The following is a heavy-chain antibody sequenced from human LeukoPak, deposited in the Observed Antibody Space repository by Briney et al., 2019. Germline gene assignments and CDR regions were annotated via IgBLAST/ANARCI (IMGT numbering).Heavy chain of an antibody. CDR1: GFTFSSYA. J-gene: IGHJ6*02. V-gene: IGHV3-23*01. Sequence: GGSLRLSCAASGFTFSSYAMSWVRQAPGKGLEWVSAISGSGGSTYYADSVRGRFTISRDNSKNTLYLQMNSLRAEDTAVYYCAKAPTGNYYYGMDVWGQGTTVTVSS. D-gene: IGHD1-14*01. CDR3: AKAPTGNYYYGMDV. CDR2: ISGSGGST.